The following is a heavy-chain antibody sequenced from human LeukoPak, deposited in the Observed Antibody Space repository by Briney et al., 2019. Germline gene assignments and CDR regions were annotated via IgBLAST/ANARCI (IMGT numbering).Heavy chain of an antibody. V-gene: IGHV3-30*02. J-gene: IGHJ4*02. Sequence: PGGSLRLSCAASGFTFSSYGMHWVRQAPGKGLEWVAFIRYDGSNKYYADSVKGRFTISRDNSKNTLYLQMNSLRAEDTAVYYCAKTGEEYSYGRYYFDYWGQGTLVTVSS. CDR1: GFTFSSYG. CDR2: IRYDGSNK. CDR3: AKTGEEYSYGRYYFDY. D-gene: IGHD5-18*01.